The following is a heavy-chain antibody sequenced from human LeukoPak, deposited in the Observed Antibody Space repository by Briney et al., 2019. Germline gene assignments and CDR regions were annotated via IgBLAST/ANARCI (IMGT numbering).Heavy chain of an antibody. CDR3: ARDPSYCGGDCYAFDI. V-gene: IGHV1-46*01. CDR1: GYTFIGYY. Sequence: ASVKVSCKASGYTFIGYYMHWVRQAPGHRLKWMGIINPSSGGTSYAQKFQGRVTMTRATSTSTVYMELSSLRPEDTAVYYGARDPSYCGGDCYAFDIWGQGTMVTVSS. CDR2: INPSSGGT. D-gene: IGHD2-21*02. J-gene: IGHJ3*02.